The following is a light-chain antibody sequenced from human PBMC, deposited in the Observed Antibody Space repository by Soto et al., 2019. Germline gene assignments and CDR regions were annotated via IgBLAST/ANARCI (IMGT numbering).Light chain of an antibody. CDR3: CSYAGGSALL. Sequence: QPVLTQPASVSGSPGQSITISCTGASSDVGSYNLVSWYQQHPGKAPKLMIYEVTKRPSGVSSRFSGSKSGNTASLTVSGLQAEDEADYYGCSYAGGSALLFGGGTKLTVL. V-gene: IGLV2-23*02. J-gene: IGLJ3*02. CDR1: SSDVGSYNL. CDR2: EVT.